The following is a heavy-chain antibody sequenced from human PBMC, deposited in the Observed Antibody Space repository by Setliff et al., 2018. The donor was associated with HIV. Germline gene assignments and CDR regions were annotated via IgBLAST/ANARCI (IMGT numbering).Heavy chain of an antibody. CDR2: IGAAGDT. CDR3: VRDATTATRNYYYGLDV. D-gene: IGHD2-2*01. V-gene: IGHV3-13*01. J-gene: IGHJ6*02. Sequence: LRLSCAASGFTFSNYGMHWVRQAAGKGLEWVSVIGAAGDTYYPGSVKGRFTISRDYAKNSLHLQMNSLRAEDTAVYYCVRDATTATRNYYYGLDVWGQGTTVTVSS. CDR1: GFTFSNYG.